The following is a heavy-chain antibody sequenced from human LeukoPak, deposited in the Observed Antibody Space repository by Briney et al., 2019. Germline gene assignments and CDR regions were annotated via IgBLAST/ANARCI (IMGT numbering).Heavy chain of an antibody. Sequence: ASVKVSCKASGYSFTSYGISWVRQAPGQGLEWTGWISTHNGNTNYAQKLQGRVTMTTDTSTSTAYMELRSLRSDDTAVFYCARGSLVVEFDYWGQGTLVTVSS. CDR2: ISTHNGNT. V-gene: IGHV1-18*01. D-gene: IGHD2-2*01. CDR3: ARGSLVVEFDY. J-gene: IGHJ4*02. CDR1: GYSFTSYG.